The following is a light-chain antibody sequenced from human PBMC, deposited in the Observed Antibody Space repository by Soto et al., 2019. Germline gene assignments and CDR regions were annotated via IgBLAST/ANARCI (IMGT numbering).Light chain of an antibody. CDR1: QSLSSR. Sequence: DIQMTQSPSPLSASVGDRVTITCRASQSLSSRLAWYQQRPGKAPKLLIYKTSTLQSGVPSRFSGSGSGTAVTLTISSLHPDGLATYYCQQFNSSPFTFGPGTEVDIK. J-gene: IGKJ3*01. CDR2: KTS. V-gene: IGKV1-5*03. CDR3: QQFNSSPFT.